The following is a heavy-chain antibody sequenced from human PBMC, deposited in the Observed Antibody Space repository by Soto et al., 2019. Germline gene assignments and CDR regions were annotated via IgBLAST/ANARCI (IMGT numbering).Heavy chain of an antibody. V-gene: IGHV1-18*01. D-gene: IGHD3-22*01. CDR1: GYTFTSYG. CDR2: ISAYNGNT. Sequence: ASVKLSCKASGYTFTSYGISWVRQAPGQGLEWMGWISAYNGNTNYAQKLQGRVTMTTDTSTSTAYMELRSLRSDDTAVYYCARRYSYYYDSSGYCSQYNWFDPWGQRTLVTVSS. J-gene: IGHJ5*02. CDR3: ARRYSYYYDSSGYCSQYNWFDP.